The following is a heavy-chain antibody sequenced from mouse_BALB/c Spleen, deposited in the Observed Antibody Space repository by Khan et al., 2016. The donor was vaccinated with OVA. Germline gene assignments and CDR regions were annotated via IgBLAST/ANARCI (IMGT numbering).Heavy chain of an antibody. V-gene: IGHV2-9*02. Sequence: VQLQESGPGLVAPSQSLSITCTVSGFSLTSYGVHWVRQPPGKGLEWLGIIWAGGSTNSNSALMYRLSISKDNSKSQVFVKMISLQTDDTAMYYCARDHGNTYEYFDYWGQGTTLTVSS. CDR3: ARDHGNTYEYFDY. J-gene: IGHJ2*01. CDR2: IWAGGST. CDR1: GFSLTSYG. D-gene: IGHD1-1*01.